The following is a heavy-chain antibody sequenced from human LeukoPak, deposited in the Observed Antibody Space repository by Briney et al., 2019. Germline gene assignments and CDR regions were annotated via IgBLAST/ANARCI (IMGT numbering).Heavy chain of an antibody. V-gene: IGHV3-7*01. CDR3: ARGCHYDFWSGPESYFDY. CDR1: GFTFSSYW. Sequence: QPGGSLRLSCAASGFTFSSYWMSWVRQAPGKGLEWVANIKQDGSEKYYVDSVKGRFTIFRDNAKNSLYLQMNSLRAEDTAVYYCARGCHYDFWSGPESYFDYWGQGTLVTVSS. J-gene: IGHJ4*02. CDR2: IKQDGSEK. D-gene: IGHD3-3*01.